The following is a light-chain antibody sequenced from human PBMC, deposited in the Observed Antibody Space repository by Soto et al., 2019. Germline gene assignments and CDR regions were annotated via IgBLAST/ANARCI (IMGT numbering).Light chain of an antibody. J-gene: IGKJ2*01. CDR3: MQATQMPYT. Sequence: EIVLNQTPVTSPVTLGQPASISCTSSQSLDHSDGNTYLSWLLQRPCLPPRILIYKVYQRFDGVPERFSGSGAGTNFTLKITKLEAEDVVLYHCMQATQMPYTCGQGTKLHLK. CDR1: QSLDHSDGNTY. V-gene: IGKV2-24*01. CDR2: KVY.